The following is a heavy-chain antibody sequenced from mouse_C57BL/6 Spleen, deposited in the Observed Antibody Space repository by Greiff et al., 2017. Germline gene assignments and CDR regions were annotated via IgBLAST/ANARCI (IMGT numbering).Heavy chain of an antibody. CDR1: GYTFTSYW. CDR3: ARRSYYGDAMDY. CDR2: IDPSDSET. J-gene: IGHJ4*01. Sequence: QVHVKQPGAELVRPGSSVKLSCKASGYTFTSYWMHWVKQRPIQGLEWIGNIDPSDSETHYNQKFKDKATLTVDKSSGTAYMQLSSLTSEDSAVYYCARRSYYGDAMDYWGQGTSVTVSS. D-gene: IGHD1-1*01. V-gene: IGHV1-52*01.